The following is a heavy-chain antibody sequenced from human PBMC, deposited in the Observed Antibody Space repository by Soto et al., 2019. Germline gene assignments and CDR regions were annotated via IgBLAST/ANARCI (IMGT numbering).Heavy chain of an antibody. V-gene: IGHV4-31*11. J-gene: IGHJ4*02. CDR3: AREWGVNSALGRPADY. CDR2: IFYSGST. Sequence: QVQLQGSGPRLVKPSQTLSLTCAVSGGSISSGGYYWSWIRQHPGKGLEWIGYIFYSGSTYYSPSLKSRVTISVDTSKNQFSLKLSSVTAADTAVYYCAREWGVNSALGRPADYWGQGTLVTVSS. D-gene: IGHD1-20*01. CDR1: GGSISSGGYY.